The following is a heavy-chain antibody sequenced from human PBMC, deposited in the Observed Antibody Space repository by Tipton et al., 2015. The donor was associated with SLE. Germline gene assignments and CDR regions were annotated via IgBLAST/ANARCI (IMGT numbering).Heavy chain of an antibody. CDR1: GYSISSGYY. CDR3: ARRRFQSASDY. CDR2: IYHSGST. D-gene: IGHD2-21*01. J-gene: IGHJ4*02. V-gene: IGHV4-38-2*01. Sequence: TLSLTCAVSGYSISSGYYWGWIRQPPGKGLEWIGSIYHSGSTYYNPSLKSRVTISVDTSKNQFSLKVKSVTAADTAVYYCARRRFQSASDYWGQGTLVTVSA.